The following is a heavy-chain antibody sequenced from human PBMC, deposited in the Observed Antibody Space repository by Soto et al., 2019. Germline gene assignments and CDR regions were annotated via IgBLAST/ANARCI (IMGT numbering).Heavy chain of an antibody. Sequence: QVQLVQSGAEVKKPGASVKVSCKASGYTFTSYDINWVRQATGQGLEWMGWMNPNSGNTGYAQKFQGRVTMTRNTSLSTAYRDLSSLESGDSPVYSCVRGRKVKWLGGGGNDFWGQGTLVTVSS. CDR2: MNPNSGNT. CDR1: GYTFTSYD. V-gene: IGHV1-8*01. J-gene: IGHJ4*02. D-gene: IGHD3-22*01. CDR3: VRGRKVKWLGGGGNDF.